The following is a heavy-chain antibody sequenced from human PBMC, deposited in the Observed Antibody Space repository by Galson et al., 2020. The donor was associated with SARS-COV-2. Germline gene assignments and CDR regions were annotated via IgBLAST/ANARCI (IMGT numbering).Heavy chain of an antibody. CDR3: ARTRYYYDSSGYPQYYFDY. CDR1: GFSLRTSGMC. D-gene: IGHD3-22*01. V-gene: IGHV2-70*01. CDR2: IDWDDDK. Sequence: SGPTLVKPTQTLTLTCTFSGFSLRTSGMCVSWIRQPPGKALEWLALIDWDDDKYYSTSLKTRLTISKDTSKNQVVLTMTNMDPVDTATYYCARTRYYYDSSGYPQYYFDYWGQGTLVTVSS. J-gene: IGHJ4*02.